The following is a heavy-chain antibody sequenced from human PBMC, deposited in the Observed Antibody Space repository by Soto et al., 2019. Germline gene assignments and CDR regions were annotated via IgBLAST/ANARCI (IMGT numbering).Heavy chain of an antibody. J-gene: IGHJ4*02. V-gene: IGHV3-7*01. CDR3: ARKYSGLDY. Sequence: EVQLVESGGGLVQPGGSLRLSCPASGFTFSSYWMSWVRQAPGKGLEWVANIKPDGSDTYYVDSVKGRFTISRDNAKNSLDLQMNRLTAEDTAVYYCARKYSGLDYWGQGTLVTISS. CDR1: GFTFSSYW. D-gene: IGHD5-12*01. CDR2: IKPDGSDT.